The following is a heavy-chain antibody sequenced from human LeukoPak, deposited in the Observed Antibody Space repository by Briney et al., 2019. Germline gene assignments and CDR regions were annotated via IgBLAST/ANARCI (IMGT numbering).Heavy chain of an antibody. CDR2: IYTSGST. D-gene: IGHD4-11*01. CDR3: VKDAYSNYDLLWAFDI. J-gene: IGHJ3*02. CDR1: GGSISSGSYY. V-gene: IGHV4-61*02. Sequence: PSETLSLTCTVSGGSISSGSYYWSWIRQPAGKGLEWIGRIYTSGSTNYNPSLKSRVTISVDTSKNQFSLKLSSVTAADTAVYYCVKDAYSNYDLLWAFDIWGQGTMVTVSS.